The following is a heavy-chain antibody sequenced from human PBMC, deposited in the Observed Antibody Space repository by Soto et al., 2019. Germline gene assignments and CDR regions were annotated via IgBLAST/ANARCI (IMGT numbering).Heavy chain of an antibody. V-gene: IGHV3-23*01. CDR3: AIQSDSSGYYYFDY. J-gene: IGHJ4*02. CDR2: ISGSGGST. Sequence: GSLRLSCAASGFTFSSYAMSWVRQAPGKGLEWVSAISGSGGSTYYADSVKGRFTISRDNSKNTLYLQMNSLRAEDTAVYYCAIQSDSSGYYYFDYWGQGTLVTVSS. CDR1: GFTFSSYA. D-gene: IGHD3-22*01.